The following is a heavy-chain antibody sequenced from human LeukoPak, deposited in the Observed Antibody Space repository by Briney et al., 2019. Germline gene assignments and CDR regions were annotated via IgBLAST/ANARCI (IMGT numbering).Heavy chain of an antibody. J-gene: IGHJ4*02. D-gene: IGHD4-11*01. V-gene: IGHV4-34*01. CDR1: GGPFSGYY. CDR2: INHSGST. Sequence: SETLSLTCAVYGGPFSGYYWSWIRQPPGKGLEWIGEINHSGSTNYNPSLKSRVTISVDTSKNQFSLKLSSVTAADTAVYYCVTEASNSSYWGQGTLVTVSS. CDR3: VTEASNSSY.